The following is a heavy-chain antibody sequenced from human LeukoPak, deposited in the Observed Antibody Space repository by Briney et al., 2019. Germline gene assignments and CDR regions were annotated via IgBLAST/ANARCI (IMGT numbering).Heavy chain of an antibody. CDR3: ARGSLTTAAMDV. D-gene: IGHD2/OR15-2a*01. CDR1: GGSISSYY. CDR2: IYYSGST. J-gene: IGHJ6*03. V-gene: IGHV4-59*01. Sequence: SETLSLTCTVSGGSISSYYWSWIRQPSGKGLEWIGYIYYSGSTNYNPSLKSRVTISVDTSKNQFSLKLSSVTAADTAVYYCARGSLTTAAMDVWGKGTTVTVSS.